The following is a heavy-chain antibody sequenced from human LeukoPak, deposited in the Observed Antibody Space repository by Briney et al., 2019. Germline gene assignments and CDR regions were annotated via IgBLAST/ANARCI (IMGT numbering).Heavy chain of an antibody. J-gene: IGHJ4*02. CDR1: GFNFRNYA. V-gene: IGHV3-23*03. D-gene: IGHD3-9*01. Sequence: GGSLRLSCSASGFNFRNYAMHWVRQAPGKGLEWVSVIYRGGNTYYADSVKGRFTISRDNSKSTLYLQMNSLRAEDTAVYYCAKEHNFDWLFCYDYWGQGILVTVSS. CDR3: AKEHNFDWLFCYDY. CDR2: IYRGGNT.